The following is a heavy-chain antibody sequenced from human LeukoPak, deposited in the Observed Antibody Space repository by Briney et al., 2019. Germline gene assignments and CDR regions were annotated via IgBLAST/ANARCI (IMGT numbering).Heavy chain of an antibody. V-gene: IGHV3-23*01. CDR3: AKMGGHDAFDI. Sequence: GGSLRLSCAASGFIVSNNYMSWVRQAPGKGLEWVSAISGSGGSTYYADSVKGRFTISRDNSKNTLYLQMNSLRAEDTAVYYCAKMGGHDAFDIWGQGTMVTVSS. J-gene: IGHJ3*02. CDR1: GFIVSNNY. CDR2: ISGSGGST. D-gene: IGHD2-15*01.